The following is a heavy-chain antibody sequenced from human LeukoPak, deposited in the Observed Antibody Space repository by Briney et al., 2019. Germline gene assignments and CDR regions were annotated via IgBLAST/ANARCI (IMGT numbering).Heavy chain of an antibody. V-gene: IGHV3-11*04. CDR1: GFTVSSNY. J-gene: IGHJ4*02. CDR3: ARVPSDY. Sequence: GGSLRLSCAASGFTVSSNYMSWVRQAPGKGLEWISYISRTGNSIYYADSVKGRFTISRDNAKNSLYLQMNSLRAEDTAVYYCARVPSDYWGQGTLVTVSS. CDR2: ISRTGNSI.